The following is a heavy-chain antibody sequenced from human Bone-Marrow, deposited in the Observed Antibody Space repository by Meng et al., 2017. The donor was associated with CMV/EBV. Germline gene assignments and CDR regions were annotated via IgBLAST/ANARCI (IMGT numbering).Heavy chain of an antibody. CDR3: APGRYFYASGTTEPYDY. J-gene: IGHJ4*02. CDR2: ITWNSGNI. D-gene: IGHD3-10*01. Sequence: GGSLRLSCVASGFTFDDYAMHWVRQAPGKGLEWVSGITWNSGNIEYADSVKGRFTISRDNAKNSLYLQMNSLRAEDTALYYCAPGRYFYASGTTEPYDYWGQGTLVTFSS. V-gene: IGHV3-9*01. CDR1: GFTFDDYA.